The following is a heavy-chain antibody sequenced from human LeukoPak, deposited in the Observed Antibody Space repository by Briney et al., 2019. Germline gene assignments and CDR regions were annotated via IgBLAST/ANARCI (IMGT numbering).Heavy chain of an antibody. D-gene: IGHD3-22*01. V-gene: IGHV4-31*03. CDR1: GGFISSGGYY. Sequence: SETLSLTCTVSGGFISSGGYYWSWIRQHPGKGLEWIGYIYYSGSTYHNPSLKSRVTISVDTSKNQFSLKLSSVTAADTAVYYCARESSGLHNWFDPWGQGTLVTVSS. J-gene: IGHJ5*02. CDR3: ARESSGLHNWFDP. CDR2: IYYSGST.